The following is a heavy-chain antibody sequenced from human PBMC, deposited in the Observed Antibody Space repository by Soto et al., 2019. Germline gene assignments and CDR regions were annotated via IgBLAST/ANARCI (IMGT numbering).Heavy chain of an antibody. J-gene: IGHJ5*02. D-gene: IGHD3-10*01. V-gene: IGHV4-30-4*01. Sequence: SETLSLTCPVSGDSISSGNHNWSWIRQPPGKGLEWIGYIFYSGTAYYNPSLKSRLTISVDTSKNQFSLKLSSVTAADTAVYYGARTDYGTAYFDPWGQGSLVTVSS. CDR3: ARTDYGTAYFDP. CDR2: IFYSGTA. CDR1: GDSISSGNHN.